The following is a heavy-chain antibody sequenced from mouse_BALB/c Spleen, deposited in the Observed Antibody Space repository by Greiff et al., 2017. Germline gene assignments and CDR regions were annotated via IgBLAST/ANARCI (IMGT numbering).Heavy chain of an antibody. D-gene: IGHD2-14*01. CDR3: ARDRDRFPDAMDY. CDR2: IWGDGST. V-gene: IGHV2-6-7*01. Sequence: VKLMESGPGLVAPSQSLSITCTVSGFSLTGYGVNWVRQPPGKGLEWLGMIWGDGSTDYNSALKSRLSISKDNSKSQVFLKMNSLQTDDTARYYCARDRDRFPDAMDYWGQGTSVTVSS. J-gene: IGHJ4*01. CDR1: GFSLTGYG.